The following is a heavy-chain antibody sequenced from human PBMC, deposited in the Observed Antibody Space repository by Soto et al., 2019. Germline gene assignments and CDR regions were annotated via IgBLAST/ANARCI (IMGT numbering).Heavy chain of an antibody. CDR1: GFTFRSYS. CDR3: VHSYWYGSVGDY. D-gene: IGHD1-26*01. Sequence: EVQLVESGGGLVQPGGSLRLSCAASGFTFRSYSMNWVRQAPGKGLEWISYISSSSSTIYYADSVKGRFTISRDNAKNSLYLQMNSLRDEDTAVYSCVHSYWYGSVGDYWGQGTLVTVSS. V-gene: IGHV3-48*02. J-gene: IGHJ4*02. CDR2: ISSSSSTI.